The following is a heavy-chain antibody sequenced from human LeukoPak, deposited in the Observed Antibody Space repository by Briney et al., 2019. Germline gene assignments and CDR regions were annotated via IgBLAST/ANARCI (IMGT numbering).Heavy chain of an antibody. D-gene: IGHD3-22*01. CDR1: GGSLSSYY. CDR3: ARVLSNTYYYDSSGYHYYYMDV. V-gene: IGHV4-4*07. Sequence: SETLSLTCTVSGGSLSSYYWSWIRQPAGKGLEWIGRIYTSGSTNYNPSLKSRVTISVDKSKNQISLKLSSVTAADTAVYYCARVLSNTYYYDSSGYHYYYMDVWGKGTTVTVSS. CDR2: IYTSGST. J-gene: IGHJ6*03.